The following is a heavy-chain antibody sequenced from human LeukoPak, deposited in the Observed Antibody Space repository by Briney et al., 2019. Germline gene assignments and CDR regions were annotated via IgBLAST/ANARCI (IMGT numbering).Heavy chain of an antibody. D-gene: IGHD2-15*01. Sequence: GDSVKVSCKASGYTFTSYAISWVRPAPGQGLEWMGCISADNGNTDYAQRFQDRVTMTTDTSTNTVYMELRRLRFDETAVYYCARENRYCSCGRCYSVASDDAFDIWGQGTMVIVSS. CDR3: ARENRYCSCGRCYSVASDDAFDI. V-gene: IGHV1-18*01. CDR2: ISADNGNT. CDR1: GYTFTSYA. J-gene: IGHJ3*02.